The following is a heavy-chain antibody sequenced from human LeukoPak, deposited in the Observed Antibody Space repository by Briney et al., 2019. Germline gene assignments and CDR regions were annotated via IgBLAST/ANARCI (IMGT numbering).Heavy chain of an antibody. Sequence: PSETLSLTCAVYGGSFSGYYWSWIRQPPGKGLEWIGEINHSGSTNYNPSLKSRVTISVDTSKNQFSLKLSSVTAADTAVYYCARHARSSWYFGWYFDLWGRGTLVTVSS. V-gene: IGHV4-34*01. CDR3: ARHARSSWYFGWYFDL. CDR1: GGSFSGYY. CDR2: INHSGST. J-gene: IGHJ2*01. D-gene: IGHD6-13*01.